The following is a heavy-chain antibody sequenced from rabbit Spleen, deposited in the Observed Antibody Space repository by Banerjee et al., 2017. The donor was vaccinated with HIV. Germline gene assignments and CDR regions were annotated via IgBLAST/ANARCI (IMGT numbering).Heavy chain of an antibody. J-gene: IGHJ6*01. Sequence: QSLEESGGDLVKPGASLTLTCTASGVSFSSSSYMCWVPQAPGKGLEWIACIDIGSSGFTYFATWAKGRFTCSKTSSTTVTLQMTRLTAADTATYFCARDTSSSFSSYGMDLWGPGTLVTVS. CDR3: ARDTSSSFSSYGMDL. V-gene: IGHV1S40*01. D-gene: IGHD1-1*01. CDR1: GVSFSSSSY. CDR2: IDIGSSGFT.